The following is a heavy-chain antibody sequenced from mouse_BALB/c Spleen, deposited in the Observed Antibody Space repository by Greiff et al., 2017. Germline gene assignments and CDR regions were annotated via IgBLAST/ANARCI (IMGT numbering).Heavy chain of an antibody. Sequence: VQLQESGPGLVAPSQSLSNTCTVSGFSLTGYGVNWVRQPPGKGLEWLGMIWGDGSTDYNSALKSRLSISKDNTKSQVFLKMNSLQTDDTARYYCTRGGPMITLAYWGQGTLVTVSA. CDR1: GFSLTGYG. V-gene: IGHV2-6-7*01. CDR2: IWGDGST. CDR3: TRGGPMITLAY. J-gene: IGHJ3*01. D-gene: IGHD2-4*01.